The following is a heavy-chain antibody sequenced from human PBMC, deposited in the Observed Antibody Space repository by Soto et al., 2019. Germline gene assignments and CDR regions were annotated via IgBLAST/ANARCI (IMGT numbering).Heavy chain of an antibody. CDR1: GCTFSSYA. CDR2: IIANFGNA. Sequence: SVKVSCKASGCTFSSYAISWVRQAPGQGLEWMGGIIANFGNANYAQNFQGRVAITADESTSTAYMELSSLRSEDTAVYYCAREYYYGSGPTYWGQGTLVPSPQ. CDR3: AREYYYGSGPTY. J-gene: IGHJ4*02. D-gene: IGHD3-10*01. V-gene: IGHV1-69*13.